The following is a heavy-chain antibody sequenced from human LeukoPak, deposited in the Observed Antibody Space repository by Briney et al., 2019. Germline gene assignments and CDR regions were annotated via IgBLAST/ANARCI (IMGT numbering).Heavy chain of an antibody. CDR1: GFTFSNAW. CDR3: ARAGQAGDSSGYYLDY. J-gene: IGHJ4*02. D-gene: IGHD3-22*01. Sequence: GGSLRLSCGASGFTFSNAWMSWVRQAPGKGLEWVSVISDGGGITYYADSVKGRFTISRDNSKNTLYLQMNSLRAEDTAVYYCARAGQAGDSSGYYLDYWGQGTLVTVSS. V-gene: IGHV3-23*01. CDR2: ISDGGGIT.